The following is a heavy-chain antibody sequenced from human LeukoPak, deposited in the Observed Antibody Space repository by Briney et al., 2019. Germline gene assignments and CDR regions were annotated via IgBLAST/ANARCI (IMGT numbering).Heavy chain of an antibody. D-gene: IGHD6-19*01. CDR1: GGSISSYY. V-gene: IGHV4-4*07. Sequence: PSETLSLTCTVSGGSISSYYWSWIRQPAGKGLEWIGRIYTSGSTNYNPSLKSRVTMSVDTSKNQFSLKLSSVTAADTAVYYCAAATQDDSGRYGSGPGTIDYYYYYGMDVWGQGTTVTVSS. CDR2: IYTSGST. J-gene: IGHJ6*02. CDR3: AAATQDDSGRYGSGPGTIDYYYYYGMDV.